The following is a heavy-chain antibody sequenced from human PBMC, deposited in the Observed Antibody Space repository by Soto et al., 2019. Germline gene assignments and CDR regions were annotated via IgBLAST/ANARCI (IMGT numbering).Heavy chain of an antibody. CDR2: IYSGGST. CDR1: GFTVSSNY. J-gene: IGHJ6*02. Sequence: GGSLRLSCAASGFTVSSNYMSWVRQAPGKGLEWVSVIYSGGSTYYADSVKGRFTISRDNSKNTLYLQMNSLRAEDTAVYYCARAEVDTAMVFYYGMDAWGQGTTVTVSS. D-gene: IGHD5-18*01. V-gene: IGHV3-53*01. CDR3: ARAEVDTAMVFYYGMDA.